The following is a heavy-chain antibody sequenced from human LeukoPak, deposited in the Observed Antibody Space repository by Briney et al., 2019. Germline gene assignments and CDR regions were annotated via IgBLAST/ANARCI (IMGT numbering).Heavy chain of an antibody. D-gene: IGHD6-19*01. CDR3: ARQKGGWYSGYYGMDV. Sequence: GESLKISCKGPGYSFTSYWIGWVRQMPGKGLEWMGIIYPGDSDTRYSPSFQGQVTISADKSISTAYLQWSSLKASDTAMYYCARQKGGWYSGYYGMDVWGQGTTVTVSS. J-gene: IGHJ6*02. CDR1: GYSFTSYW. V-gene: IGHV5-51*01. CDR2: IYPGDSDT.